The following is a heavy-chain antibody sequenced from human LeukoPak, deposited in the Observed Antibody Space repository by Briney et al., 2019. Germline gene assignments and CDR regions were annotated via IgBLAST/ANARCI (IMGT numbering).Heavy chain of an antibody. CDR2: IRTTGDT. J-gene: IGHJ2*01. V-gene: IGHV3-13*01. Sequence: GGSLRLSCAVSGLTFNYYDMHWVRQAPGKRLEWVSAIRTTGDTHYPDSVKGRFAMSREDAKSSVHLQMNTLRAGDTAVYYCARGVSYYYDNSGHPGWYFDLWGRGTLVTVSS. CDR1: GLTFNYYD. CDR3: ARGVSYYYDNSGHPGWYFDL. D-gene: IGHD3-22*01.